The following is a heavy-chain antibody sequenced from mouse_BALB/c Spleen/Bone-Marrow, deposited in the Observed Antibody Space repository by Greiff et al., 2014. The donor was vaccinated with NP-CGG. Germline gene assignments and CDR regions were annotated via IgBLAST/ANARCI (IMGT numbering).Heavy chain of an antibody. V-gene: IGHV1S137*01. J-gene: IGHJ4*01. CDR1: GYTFTDHA. CDR2: ISGYYGDA. Sequence: VQLQQSGAKLVRPGVSVKISCKGSGYTFTDHAMHWVKRSHAKSLEWIGLISGYYGDAIYNQKYKGKATMTVDKSSSTAYMELARLTSEXSAIYYCARSGKVRNAMDYWGQGTSVTVSS. D-gene: IGHD2-14*01. CDR3: ARSGKVRNAMDY.